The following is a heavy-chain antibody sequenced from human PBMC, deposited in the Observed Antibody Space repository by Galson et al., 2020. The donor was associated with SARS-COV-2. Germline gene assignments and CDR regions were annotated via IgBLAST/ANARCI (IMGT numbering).Heavy chain of an antibody. Sequence: SEPVPYQASRYTLIDYYICWVRQAPGHGLAWMGWINPKSGGKHFPQRSQGRVTMTRDTSISTAYMDLSRLRSDDPAVYYCATYYASSAYYCDYGGRGTLVTVSS. CDR1: RYTLIDYY. CDR2: INPKSGGK. CDR3: ATYYASSAYYCDY. V-gene: IGHV1-2*02. D-gene: IGHD3-22*01. J-gene: IGHJ4*02.